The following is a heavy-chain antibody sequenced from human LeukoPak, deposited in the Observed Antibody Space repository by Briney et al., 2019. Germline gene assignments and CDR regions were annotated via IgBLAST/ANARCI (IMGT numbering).Heavy chain of an antibody. V-gene: IGHV3-15*01. Sequence: GGSLRLSCAASGFTFSNAWMSWVRQAPGKGLEWFGRIKSKTDGGTTDYAAPVKGRFTISRDDSKNTLYLQMNSLKTEDTAVYYCTTEMVVIPGGNAFDIWGQGTMVTVSS. CDR3: TTEMVVIPGGNAFDI. CDR1: GFTFSNAW. CDR2: IKSKTDGGTT. D-gene: IGHD3-22*01. J-gene: IGHJ3*02.